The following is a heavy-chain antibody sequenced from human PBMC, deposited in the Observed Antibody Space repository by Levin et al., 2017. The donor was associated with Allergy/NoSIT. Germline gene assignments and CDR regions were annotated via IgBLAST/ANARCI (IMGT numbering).Heavy chain of an antibody. CDR2: ISSSGSTI. V-gene: IGHV3-48*03. Sequence: PGGSLRLSCAASGFTFSSYEMNWVRQAPGKGLEWVSYISSSGSTIYYADSVKGRFTISRDNDKNSLYLQMNSLRAEDAAVYYCAREGAEAGGWFDPWGQGTLVTVSS. CDR3: AREGAEAGGWFDP. CDR1: GFTFSSYE. D-gene: IGHD4/OR15-4a*01. J-gene: IGHJ5*02.